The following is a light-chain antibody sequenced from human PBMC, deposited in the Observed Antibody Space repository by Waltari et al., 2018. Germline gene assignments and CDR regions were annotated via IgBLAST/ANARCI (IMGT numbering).Light chain of an antibody. CDR1: QSINNW. J-gene: IGKJ1*01. Sequence: DIQMTQSPSTLSAPVTYRVTITCRASQSINNWLAWYQQKSGKAPKLLIYKGSYLASWVPSRFSGSGSGTEFTLTINSLQPGDIATYYCQQYNSYPWTFGQGTKVEIE. V-gene: IGKV1-5*03. CDR2: KGS. CDR3: QQYNSYPWT.